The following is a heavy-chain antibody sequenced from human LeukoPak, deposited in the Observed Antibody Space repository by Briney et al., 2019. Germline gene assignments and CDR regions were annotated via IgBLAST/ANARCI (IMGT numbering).Heavy chain of an antibody. Sequence: NSGGSLRLSCAASGFIFSDYYTNWIRQAPGKGLEWVSYISSSGSTIYYTDSVKGRFTISRDNAKNSLYLQMNSLRAEDTAVYYCARGDGDSKFYFDYWGQGTLVTVSS. D-gene: IGHD4-17*01. CDR1: GFIFSDYY. CDR3: ARGDGDSKFYFDY. CDR2: ISSSGSTI. J-gene: IGHJ4*02. V-gene: IGHV3-11*01.